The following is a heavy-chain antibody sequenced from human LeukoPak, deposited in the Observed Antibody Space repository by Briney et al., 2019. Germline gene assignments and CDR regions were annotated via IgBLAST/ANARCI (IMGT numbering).Heavy chain of an antibody. CDR1: GFTFSSYS. J-gene: IGHJ3*02. CDR3: ARVVAVAGRAFDI. V-gene: IGHV3-21*01. CDR2: ISSSSSYI. D-gene: IGHD6-19*01. Sequence: PGGSLRLSCAASGFTFSSYSMNWVRQAPGKGLGWVSSISSSSSYIYYADSVKGRFTISRDNAKNSLYLQMNSLRAEDTAVYYCARVVAVAGRAFDIWGQGTMVTVSS.